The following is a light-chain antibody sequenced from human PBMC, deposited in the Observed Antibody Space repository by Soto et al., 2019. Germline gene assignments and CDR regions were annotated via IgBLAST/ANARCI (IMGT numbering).Light chain of an antibody. Sequence: DIQMTQSPSSLSASVGDRVTITCRASQSISSSLAWYQQKPGKAPNLLISKASSLESGVPSRFSGRGSWTDFTLTISSLQPDDCATYFCQQYYSYSWTFGKGTKVEIK. J-gene: IGKJ1*01. CDR1: QSISSS. V-gene: IGKV1-5*03. CDR3: QQYYSYSWT. CDR2: KAS.